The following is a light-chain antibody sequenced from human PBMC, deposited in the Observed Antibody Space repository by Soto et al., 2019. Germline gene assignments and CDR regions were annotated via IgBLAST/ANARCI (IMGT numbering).Light chain of an antibody. J-gene: IGLJ1*01. CDR1: SSDVGGYGY. CDR2: EVS. V-gene: IGLV2-14*01. Sequence: QSALTQPASVSGSPGQSITISCTGTSSDVGGYGYVSWYQQHPGKAPKLMIYEVSNRPSGVSNRFSGSKSGNTASLTISGLQAEDEADYYCSSYTSRITRVFGTGTKVTVL. CDR3: SSYTSRITRV.